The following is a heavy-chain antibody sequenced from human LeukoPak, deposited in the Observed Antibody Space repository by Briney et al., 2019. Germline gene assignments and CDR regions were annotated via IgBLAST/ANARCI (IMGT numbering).Heavy chain of an antibody. CDR3: ARESPLSTENAFDI. J-gene: IGHJ3*02. CDR1: GGSISSYY. CDR2: IYTSGST. D-gene: IGHD4-17*01. V-gene: IGHV4-4*07. Sequence: PSETLSLTCTVSGGSISSYYWSWIRQPAGKGLEWIGRIYTSGSTNYNPSLKSRVTMSADTSKNQFSLKLSSVTAADTAVYYCARESPLSTENAFDIWGQGTMVTVSS.